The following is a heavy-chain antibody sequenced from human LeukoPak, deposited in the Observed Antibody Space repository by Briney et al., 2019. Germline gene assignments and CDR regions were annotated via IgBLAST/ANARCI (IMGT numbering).Heavy chain of an antibody. D-gene: IGHD6-19*01. V-gene: IGHV1-2*02. Sequence: ASVKVSCKASGYTFTGYYMHWVRQAPGQGLEWMGWINPNSGGTNYAQKFQGRVTVTRDTSISTAYMELSRLRSDDTAVYYCARYSSGFDAFDIWGQGTMVTVSS. CDR2: INPNSGGT. J-gene: IGHJ3*02. CDR3: ARYSSGFDAFDI. CDR1: GYTFTGYY.